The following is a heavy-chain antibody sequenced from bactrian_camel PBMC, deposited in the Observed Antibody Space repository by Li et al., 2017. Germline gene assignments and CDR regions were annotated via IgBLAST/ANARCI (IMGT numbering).Heavy chain of an antibody. CDR1: GDSAAKCG. D-gene: IGHD3*01. V-gene: IGHV3S53*01. CDR2: IDRDGST. Sequence: HVQLVESGGGSVQAGGSLKLSCAASGDSAAKCGFHWLRQPPGKQRELVATIDRDGSTWYADSVKARFTIAQDDAWDTSYLQMNQLKTEDTAMYYCALDSFSLECYSGPTQGTQVTVS. J-gene: IGHJ4*01.